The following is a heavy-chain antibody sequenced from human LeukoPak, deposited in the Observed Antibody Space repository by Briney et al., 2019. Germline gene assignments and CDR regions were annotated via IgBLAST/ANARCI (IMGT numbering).Heavy chain of an antibody. V-gene: IGHV3-53*01. CDR1: GFTVSSNY. CDR2: IYSGGTT. CDR3: ARAPGRWEPIDY. Sequence: GGSLRLSCAASGFTVSSNYLSWVRQAPGKGLEWVSVIYSGGTTYYADSVKGRFTISRDNSKNILYLQMNSLRAEDTAVYYCARAPGRWEPIDYWGQGTLVTVSS. D-gene: IGHD1-26*01. J-gene: IGHJ4*02.